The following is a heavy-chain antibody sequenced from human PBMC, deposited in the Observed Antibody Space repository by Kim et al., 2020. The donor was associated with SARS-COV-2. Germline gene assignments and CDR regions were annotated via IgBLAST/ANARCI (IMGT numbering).Heavy chain of an antibody. CDR3: ARGNYYDSSGLFDY. D-gene: IGHD3-22*01. Sequence: GGYLRLSCAASGFTFSSYGMHWVRQAPGKGLEWVAVIWYDGSNKYYADSVKGRFTISRDNSKNTLYLQMNSLRAEDTAVYYCARGNYYDSSGLFDYWGQGTLVTVSS. J-gene: IGHJ4*02. CDR2: IWYDGSNK. V-gene: IGHV3-33*08. CDR1: GFTFSSYG.